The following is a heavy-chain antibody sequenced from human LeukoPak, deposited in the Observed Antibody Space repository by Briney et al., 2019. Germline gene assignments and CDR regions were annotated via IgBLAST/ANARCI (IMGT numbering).Heavy chain of an antibody. V-gene: IGHV3-30*04. CDR1: GFTFSSYA. CDR2: ISYDGSNK. Sequence: PSGGSLRLSCAASGFTFSSYAMHWVRQAPGKGLEWVAVISYDGSNKYYADSVKGRFTISRDNSKNTLYLQMNSLRAEDTAVYYCARTGPAYDSSGQPLHWGQGTLVTVSS. CDR3: ARTGPAYDSSGQPLH. J-gene: IGHJ4*02. D-gene: IGHD3-22*01.